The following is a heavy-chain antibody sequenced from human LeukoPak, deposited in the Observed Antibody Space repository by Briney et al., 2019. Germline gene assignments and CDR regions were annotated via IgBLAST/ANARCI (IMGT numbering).Heavy chain of an antibody. CDR2: ISGGGESK. V-gene: IGHV3-23*01. Sequence: PGGSLRLSCVASGFPFSRSAMSWVRQAPGKGLEWVAGISGGGESKYYGNSVKGRITISRDNTRNTLSLQMHSLRDDDTGVYYCAKDFLGGACRVGLFDSWGQATPLIVSS. CDR1: GFPFSRSA. J-gene: IGHJ4*02. CDR3: AKDFLGGACRVGLFDS. D-gene: IGHD2-21*02.